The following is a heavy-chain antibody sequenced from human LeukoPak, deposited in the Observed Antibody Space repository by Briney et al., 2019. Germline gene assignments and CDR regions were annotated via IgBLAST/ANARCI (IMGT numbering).Heavy chain of an antibody. Sequence: NPSETLSLTCAVYGGSFSGYYWSWIRQPPGKGLEWTGEINHSGSTNYNPSLKSQVTISVDTSKNQFSLKLSSVTAADTAVYYCARGPPSYYDFWSGKTYYYYYYMDVGGKGTTVTVSS. J-gene: IGHJ6*03. CDR3: ARGPPSYYDFWSGKTYYYYYYMDV. CDR1: GGSFSGYY. CDR2: INHSGST. V-gene: IGHV4-34*01. D-gene: IGHD3-3*01.